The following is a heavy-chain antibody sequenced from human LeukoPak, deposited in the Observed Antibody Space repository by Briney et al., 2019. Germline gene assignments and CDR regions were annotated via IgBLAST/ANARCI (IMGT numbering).Heavy chain of an antibody. CDR3: ARSQPLAYFDL. J-gene: IGHJ2*01. CDR1: GASFNSYA. CDR2: IIPIFGTA. V-gene: IGHV1-69*06. Sequence: ASVKVSCKASGASFNSYAISWVRQAPGQGLEWMGGIIPIFGTANYAQKFQGRVTITADKSTNTAYMELSSLRSEDTAVYYCARSQPLAYFDLWGRGTLVTVSS.